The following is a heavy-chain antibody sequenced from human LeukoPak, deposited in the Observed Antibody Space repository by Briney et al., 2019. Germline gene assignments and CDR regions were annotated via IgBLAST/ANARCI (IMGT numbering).Heavy chain of an antibody. J-gene: IGHJ4*02. CDR1: EYTFTGYY. CDR3: ARVSGNRGSARDH. D-gene: IGHD3-16*01. Sequence: GASVKVSCKASEYTFTGYYMHWVRQAPGQGLEWMGRINPNSGGTNYAQKFQGRVTMTRDTSISTAYMELSRLRSDDTAVYYCARVSGNRGSARDHWGQGTLVTVSS. V-gene: IGHV1-2*06. CDR2: INPNSGGT.